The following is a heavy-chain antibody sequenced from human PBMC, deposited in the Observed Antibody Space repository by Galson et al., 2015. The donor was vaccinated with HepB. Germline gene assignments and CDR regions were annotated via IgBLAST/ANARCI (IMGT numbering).Heavy chain of an antibody. V-gene: IGHV3-11*06. CDR1: GFTFSDYY. D-gene: IGHD4-17*01. CDR2: ISSSSSYT. CDR3: ARGYGDYGEGLFDY. J-gene: IGHJ4*02. Sequence: SLRLSCAASGFTFSDYYMSWIRQAPGKGLEWVSYISSSSSYTNYADSVKGRFTISRDNAKNSLYLQMNSLRAEDTAVYYCARGYGDYGEGLFDYWGQGTLVTVSS.